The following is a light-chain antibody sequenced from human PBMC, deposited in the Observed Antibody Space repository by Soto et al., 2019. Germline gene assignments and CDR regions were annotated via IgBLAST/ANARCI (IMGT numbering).Light chain of an antibody. CDR3: SSYTSTNTLV. J-gene: IGLJ2*01. CDR2: DVS. CDR1: SSDVGSYIY. V-gene: IGLV2-14*03. Sequence: QSALTQPASVSGSPGQSITISCTGTSSDVGSYIYVSWYQQHPGKAPKLIIYDVSDRPSGVSNRFSGSKSGNTASLTISGLQAEDEADYYCSSYTSTNTLVFGGGTQLTVL.